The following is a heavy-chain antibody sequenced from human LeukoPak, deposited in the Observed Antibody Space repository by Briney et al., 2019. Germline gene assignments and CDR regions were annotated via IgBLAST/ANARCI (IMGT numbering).Heavy chain of an antibody. CDR1: GVTFSSYA. Sequence: SVKVSCKASGVTFSSYAISWVRQAPGQGLEWMGGIIPIFGTANYAQKFQGRVTITADESTSTAYMELSSLRSEDTAVYYCARDDYGGNTHFDYWGQGTLVTVSS. V-gene: IGHV1-69*01. CDR2: IIPIFGTA. CDR3: ARDDYGGNTHFDY. J-gene: IGHJ4*02. D-gene: IGHD4-23*01.